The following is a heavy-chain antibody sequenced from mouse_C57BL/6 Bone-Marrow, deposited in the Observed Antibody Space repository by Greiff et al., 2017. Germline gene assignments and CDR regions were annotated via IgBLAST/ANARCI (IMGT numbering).Heavy chain of an antibody. D-gene: IGHD2-1*01. CDR3: ACRKVYYVYYFDY. CDR2: INPGSGST. J-gene: IGHJ2*01. V-gene: IGHV1-55*01. CDR1: GYTFTSYW. Sequence: QVQLQQSGAELVKPGASVKLSCKAPGYTFTSYWITWVKQRPGQGLEWIGDINPGSGSTNYNEKFKSKATLTVDTSSSTAYMQLSSLTSEDAAVYYCACRKVYYVYYFDYWGQGTPLTVSS.